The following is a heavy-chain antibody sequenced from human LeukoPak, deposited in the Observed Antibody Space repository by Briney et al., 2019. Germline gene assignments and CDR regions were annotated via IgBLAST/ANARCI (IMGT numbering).Heavy chain of an antibody. Sequence: GGSLRLSCAASGFTFGDFAMHWVRQAPGKGLEWVSLISVDGDTYYGDSVKGRFTVSRDNSKNSLYLQMNSLRTEDTGLYYCARVRTAMEIGAYWGQGTLVTVSS. D-gene: IGHD5-18*01. J-gene: IGHJ4*02. V-gene: IGHV3-43*02. CDR3: ARVRTAMEIGAY. CDR2: ISVDGDT. CDR1: GFTFGDFA.